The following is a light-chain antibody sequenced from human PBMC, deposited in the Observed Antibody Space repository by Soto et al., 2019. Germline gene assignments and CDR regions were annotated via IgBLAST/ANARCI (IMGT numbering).Light chain of an antibody. CDR3: QQYGGSPIT. V-gene: IGKV3-11*01. J-gene: IGKJ5*01. CDR2: DAS. CDR1: QSVSTY. Sequence: EIVLTQSPATLSLSPGERATLSFRASQSVSTYLAWYQQKPGQAPRLLIYDASNRATGIPARFSGSGSGTDFTLTISRLDPEDFAVYYCQQYGGSPITFGQGTRLEIK.